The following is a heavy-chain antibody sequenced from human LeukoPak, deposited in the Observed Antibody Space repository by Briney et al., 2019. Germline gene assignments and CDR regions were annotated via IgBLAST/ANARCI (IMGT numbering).Heavy chain of an antibody. V-gene: IGHV4-59*08. CDR3: ARQDCSGGSCYLDY. CDR2: IYYSGST. J-gene: IGHJ4*02. D-gene: IGHD2-15*01. CDR1: GRSINRYY. Sequence: SETLSLTCTLSGRSINRYYWSWIRQPPGKGLEWLGYIYYSGSTNYNPSLKSRVTISVDTSKNQFSLKLSSVTAADTAVYYCARQDCSGGSCYLDYWGQGTLVTVSS.